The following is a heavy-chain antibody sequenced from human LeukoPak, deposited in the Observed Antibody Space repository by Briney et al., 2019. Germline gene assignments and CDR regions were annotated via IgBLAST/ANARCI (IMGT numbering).Heavy chain of an antibody. Sequence: SETLSLTCAVSGGSISSGGYSWSWIRQPPGKGLEWIGYIYHSGSTYYNPSLKSRVTISVDRSKNQFSLKLSSVTAADTAVYYCARVVWPFYGGDNGHIDYWGQGTLVTVSS. D-gene: IGHD4-17*01. J-gene: IGHJ4*02. V-gene: IGHV4-30-2*01. CDR3: ARVVWPFYGGDNGHIDY. CDR1: GGSISSGGYS. CDR2: IYHSGST.